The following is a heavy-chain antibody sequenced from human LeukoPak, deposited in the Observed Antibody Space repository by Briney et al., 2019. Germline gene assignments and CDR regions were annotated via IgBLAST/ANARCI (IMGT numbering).Heavy chain of an antibody. CDR2: ISSSSSYI. V-gene: IGHV3-21*01. Sequence: PGGSLRLSCAASGLTFSSYSMNWVRQAPGKGLEWVSSISSSSSYIYYADSVKGRFTISRDNAKNSLYLQMNSLRAEDTAVYYCAREIAVAGTSIWFDPWGQGTLVTVSS. CDR1: GLTFSSYS. J-gene: IGHJ5*02. D-gene: IGHD6-19*01. CDR3: AREIAVAGTSIWFDP.